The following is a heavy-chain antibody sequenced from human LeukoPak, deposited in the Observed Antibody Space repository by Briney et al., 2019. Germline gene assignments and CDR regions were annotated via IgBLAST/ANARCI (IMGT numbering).Heavy chain of an antibody. CDR3: ARPQLLSPFDI. V-gene: IGHV1-2*02. CDR1: GFTFSSYG. CDR2: INPNSGGT. J-gene: IGHJ3*02. D-gene: IGHD2-2*01. Sequence: GGSLRLSCAASGFTFSSYGMHWVRQAPGQGLEWLGWINPNSGGTKYAQKFQGRVTMTRDPSISTAYMELSRLKSDDTAVYYCARPQLLSPFDIWGQGTMVTVSS.